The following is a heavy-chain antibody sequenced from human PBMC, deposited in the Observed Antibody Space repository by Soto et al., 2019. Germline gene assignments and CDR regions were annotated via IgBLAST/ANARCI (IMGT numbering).Heavy chain of an antibody. D-gene: IGHD2-2*01. CDR3: AGYCSSTSCYSPVNMDV. CDR2: INHSGST. CDR1: GGSFSGYY. V-gene: IGHV4-34*01. J-gene: IGHJ6*03. Sequence: SETLSLTCAVYGGSFSGYYWRWIRQPPGKGLEWIGEINHSGSTNYNPSLKRRVTISVDTSKNQFSLKLSSVTAADTAVFYCAGYCSSTSCYSPVNMDVWGKGTTVTVSS.